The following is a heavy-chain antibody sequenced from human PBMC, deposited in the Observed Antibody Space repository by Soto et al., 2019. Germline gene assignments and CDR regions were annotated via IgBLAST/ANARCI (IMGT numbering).Heavy chain of an antibody. V-gene: IGHV1-46*01. Sequence: ASVKVSCKASGYTFTSYYMHWVRQAPGQGLEWMGIINPSGGSTNYAQKLQGRVAMTRDTSTSTVYMELNSLRSEDTAVYYCARPPYPGCINAVCYPLDYWGQRTLVTVSS. J-gene: IGHJ4*02. D-gene: IGHD2-8*01. CDR3: ARPPYPGCINAVCYPLDY. CDR1: GYTFTSYY. CDR2: INPSGGST.